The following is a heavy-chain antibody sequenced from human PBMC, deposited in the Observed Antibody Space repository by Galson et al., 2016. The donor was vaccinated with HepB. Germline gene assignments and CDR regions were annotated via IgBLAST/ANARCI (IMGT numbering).Heavy chain of an antibody. V-gene: IGHV3-48*01. D-gene: IGHD3-3*01. CDR3: ARGPAGLLDY. CDR2: VSFSSTNI. Sequence: RQAPGRGLEWISSVSFSSTNIHFADSVKGRFTISRDNAKNSLFLQLNSLKGEDTAVYYCARGPAGLLDYWGQGLLVTVSS. J-gene: IGHJ4*02.